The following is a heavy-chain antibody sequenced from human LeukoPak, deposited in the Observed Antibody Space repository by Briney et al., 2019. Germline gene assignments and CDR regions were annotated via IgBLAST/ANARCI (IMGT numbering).Heavy chain of an antibody. J-gene: IGHJ4*02. D-gene: IGHD2-2*01. CDR2: IYPGDSDT. V-gene: IGHV5-51*01. CDR1: GYSSTSYW. CDR3: ATGGYCSSTSCYHFFDY. Sequence: GESLKISCKGSGYSSTSYWIGWVRQKPGKGLEWMGIIYPGDSDTRYSPSFQGQVTISADKSISTAYLWWSSLKASDTAMYYCATGGYCSSTSCYHFFDYWGQGTLVTVSS.